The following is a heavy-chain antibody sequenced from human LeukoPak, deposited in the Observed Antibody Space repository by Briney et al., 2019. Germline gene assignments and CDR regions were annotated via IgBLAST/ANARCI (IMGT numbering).Heavy chain of an antibody. CDR2: IKQDGSEK. J-gene: IGHJ4*02. Sequence: PGGSLRLSCAASGFTFSSYWMSWVRQAPGKGLEWVANIKQDGSEKYYVDSVKGRFAISRDNARNSLYLQMDSLRAEDTAVYYCARDRGPYSGYDRVPPPNPLRYWGQGTLVTVSS. CDR1: GFTFSSYW. D-gene: IGHD5-12*01. V-gene: IGHV3-7*01. CDR3: ARDRGPYSGYDRVPPPNPLRY.